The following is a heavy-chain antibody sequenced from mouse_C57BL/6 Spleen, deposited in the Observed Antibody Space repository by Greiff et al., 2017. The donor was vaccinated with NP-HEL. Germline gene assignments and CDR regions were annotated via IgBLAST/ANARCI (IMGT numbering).Heavy chain of an antibody. CDR2: IYPGDGDT. V-gene: IGHV1-82*01. J-gene: IGHJ2*01. CDR3: ARNYGSSYRFDY. D-gene: IGHD1-1*01. CDR1: GYAFSSSW. Sequence: QVQLQQSGPELVKPGASVKISCKASGYAFSSSWMNWVKQRPGKGLEWIGRIYPGDGDTNYNGKFKGKATLTADKSSSTAYMQLSSLTSEESAVYFCARNYGSSYRFDYWGQGTTLTVSS.